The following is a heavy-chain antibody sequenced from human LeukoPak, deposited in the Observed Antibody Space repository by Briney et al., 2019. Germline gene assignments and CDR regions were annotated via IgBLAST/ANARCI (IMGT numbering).Heavy chain of an antibody. J-gene: IGHJ4*02. D-gene: IGHD2-21*02. Sequence: SETLSLTCTVSGYSISSGYYWGWIRQPPGKGLEWIGSIYHSGSTYYNPSLKSRVTISVGTSKNQFSLKLSSVTAADTAVYYCARAVVVTATLDYWGQGTLVTVSS. CDR2: IYHSGST. CDR3: ARAVVVTATLDY. CDR1: GYSISSGYY. V-gene: IGHV4-38-2*02.